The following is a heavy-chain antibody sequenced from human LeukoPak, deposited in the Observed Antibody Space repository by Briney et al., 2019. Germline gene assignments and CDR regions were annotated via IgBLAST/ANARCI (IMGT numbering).Heavy chain of an antibody. CDR2: IIPIFVTA. V-gene: IGHV1-69*13. CDR3: ARWYYYDRRGYKAFDY. D-gene: IGHD3-22*01. Sequence: GSSVKVPCKASGCTFSSYAISWVRQAPGRALAWVGGIIPIFVTANYAQKFHARVTNTADESTSTAYMEQSSLRSEDTAVYYCARWYYYDRRGYKAFDYWGQGTLLTVSS. CDR1: GCTFSSYA. J-gene: IGHJ4*02.